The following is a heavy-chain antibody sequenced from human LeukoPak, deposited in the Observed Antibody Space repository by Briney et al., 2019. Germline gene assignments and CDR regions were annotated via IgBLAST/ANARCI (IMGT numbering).Heavy chain of an antibody. CDR1: GFTFSSYW. CDR2: INSDGSST. Sequence: PGGSLRLSCAASGFTFSSYWMHWVRQAPGKGLVWVSRINSDGSSTTYADSVKGRFTISRDNAKNTLYLQMNSLRAEDTAVYYCARVEEGYSSSWYSVYFDYWGQGTLVTVSS. CDR3: ARVEEGYSSSWYSVYFDY. D-gene: IGHD6-13*01. V-gene: IGHV3-74*01. J-gene: IGHJ4*02.